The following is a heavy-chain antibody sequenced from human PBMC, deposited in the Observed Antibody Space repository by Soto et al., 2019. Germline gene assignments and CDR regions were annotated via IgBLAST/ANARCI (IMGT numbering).Heavy chain of an antibody. D-gene: IGHD6-19*01. V-gene: IGHV4-30-4*01. CDR1: GGPISSGDYY. J-gene: IGHJ5*02. CDR2: IYYSGST. CDR3: ARERPDGCRLDP. Sequence: SETLSLTCTVSGGPISSGDYYWSWIRQPPGKGLEWIGYIYYSGSTYYNPSLKSRVTISVDTSKNQFSLRLSSVTAADTAVYYCARERPDGCRLDPWGQGTLVTVSS.